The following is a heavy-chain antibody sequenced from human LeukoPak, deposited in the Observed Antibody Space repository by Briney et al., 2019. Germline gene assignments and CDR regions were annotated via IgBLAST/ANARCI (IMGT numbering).Heavy chain of an antibody. Sequence: GGSLRLSCAASGFTFSSYGMSRVRQAPGKGLEWVSAISGSGGSTYYADSVKGRFTISRDNSKNTLYLQMNSLRAEDTAVYYCARIRSASGYYYMDVWGKGTTVTVSS. J-gene: IGHJ6*03. CDR2: ISGSGGST. V-gene: IGHV3-23*01. D-gene: IGHD3-22*01. CDR1: GFTFSSYG. CDR3: ARIRSASGYYYMDV.